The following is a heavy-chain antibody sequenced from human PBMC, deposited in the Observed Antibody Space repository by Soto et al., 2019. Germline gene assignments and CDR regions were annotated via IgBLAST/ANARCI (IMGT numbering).Heavy chain of an antibody. CDR3: ARRGYCSGGSCYLNWFDP. CDR1: GGTFSSYA. Sequence: GASVKVSCKASGGTFSSYAISWVRQAPGQGLEWMGGIIPIFGTANYAQKFQGRVTITADESTSTAYMELSSLRSEDTAVYYCARRGYCSGGSCYLNWFDPWGQGTLVTV. CDR2: IIPIFGTA. V-gene: IGHV1-69*13. D-gene: IGHD2-15*01. J-gene: IGHJ5*02.